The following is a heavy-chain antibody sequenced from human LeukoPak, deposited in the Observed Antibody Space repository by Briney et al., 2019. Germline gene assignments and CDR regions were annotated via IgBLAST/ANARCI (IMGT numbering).Heavy chain of an antibody. D-gene: IGHD6-19*01. V-gene: IGHV4-39*01. CDR2: IYYSGST. J-gene: IGHJ1*01. CDR1: GGSTSSSDYY. Sequence: SETLSLTCTVSGGSTSSSDYYWGWIRQPPGKDLEWIGSIYYSGSTYYSPSLKSRVTISVDTSKNQFSLQLNSVTPEDTAVYYCARGYSGSTVFLFQYWGQGTLVTVSS. CDR3: ARGYSGSTVFLFQY.